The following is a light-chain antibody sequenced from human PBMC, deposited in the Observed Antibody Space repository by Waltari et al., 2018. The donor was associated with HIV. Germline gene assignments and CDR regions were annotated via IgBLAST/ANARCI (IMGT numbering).Light chain of an antibody. CDR2: SVN. CDR1: DIDIRFYDF. J-gene: IGLJ3*02. CDR3: SSYTSPNTLL. Sequence: QSALTPPASVSAFPGQSITISCTGPDIDIRFYDFVSWYRQDPGKAPQLVMYSVNTRPSETSSRFSGLKSGNTASLRISGLQFEDEGDYYCSSYTSPNTLLFGGGTKLTV. V-gene: IGLV2-14*01.